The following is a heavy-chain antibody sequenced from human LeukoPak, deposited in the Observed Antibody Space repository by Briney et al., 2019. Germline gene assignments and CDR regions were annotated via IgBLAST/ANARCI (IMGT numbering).Heavy chain of an antibody. J-gene: IGHJ4*02. Sequence: ASVKVSCKASGYTFTGYYMHWVRQAPGQGLEWMGRINPNSGGTNYAQKFQGRVTMTRDTSISTAYMELSRLRSDDPAVYYCATSSIAVAGTEGSDYWGQGTLVTVSS. V-gene: IGHV1-2*06. D-gene: IGHD6-19*01. CDR3: ATSSIAVAGTEGSDY. CDR2: INPNSGGT. CDR1: GYTFTGYY.